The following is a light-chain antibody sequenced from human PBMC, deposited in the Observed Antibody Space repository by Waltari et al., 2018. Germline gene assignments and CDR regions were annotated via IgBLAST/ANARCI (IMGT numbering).Light chain of an antibody. CDR1: QSINRW. CDR2: RTS. V-gene: IGKV1-5*03. CDR3: QQYTAPPWT. Sequence: DIQMTQSPSTLLASVGDRVTITCRASQSINRWLAWYHQKPRNAPKLLIYRTSTLESGVPARFSGSGSGTEFTLTISSLQPDDFATYYCQQYTAPPWTFGQGTRVEI. J-gene: IGKJ1*01.